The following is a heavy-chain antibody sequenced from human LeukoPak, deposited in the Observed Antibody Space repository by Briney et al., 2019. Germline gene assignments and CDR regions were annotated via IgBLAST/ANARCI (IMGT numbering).Heavy chain of an antibody. J-gene: IGHJ3*02. V-gene: IGHV3-11*06. D-gene: IGHD1-7*01. CDR1: GFTFSDYY. CDR2: ISSTGSYT. CDR3: VSRITGTVLDAFDI. Sequence: PGGPLRLSCAASGFTFSDYYMSWIRQAPGKGLEWVSYISSTGSYTHYTDSVKGRFTISRDNAKNSLYLQMNSLRAEDTAVYYCVSRITGTVLDAFDIRGQGTMVTVSS.